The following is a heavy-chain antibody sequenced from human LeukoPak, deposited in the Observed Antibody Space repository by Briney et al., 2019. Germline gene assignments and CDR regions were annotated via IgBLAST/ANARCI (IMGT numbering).Heavy chain of an antibody. CDR2: IRSNGDTA. J-gene: IGHJ5*01. Sequence: GGSLRLSCAASGFTFSRIAMTWVRQAPGKGLEWVSTIRSNGDTAYSADSVKGRFTISRDNSNNTAYLQMNSLRAEDTAVYFCTKGRGSRVYTSSDSWGHGTLVTVSS. CDR1: GFTFSRIA. V-gene: IGHV3-23*01. CDR3: TKGRGSRVYTSSDS. D-gene: IGHD2-8*01.